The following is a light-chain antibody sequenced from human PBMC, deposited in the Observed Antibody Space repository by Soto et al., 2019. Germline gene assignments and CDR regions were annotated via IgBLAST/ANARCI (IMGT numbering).Light chain of an antibody. CDR3: QQRSNWPRT. V-gene: IGKV3-11*01. CDR2: DAS. J-gene: IGKJ2*01. Sequence: EIVLTQSPATLSLSPGERATLSCRASQSVSTYLAWYQQKPGQAPRLLIYDASNRATGTPARFSGSGSGTDFTLTNSSLESEDFAVYYCQQRSNWPRTFGQGTKLEIK. CDR1: QSVSTY.